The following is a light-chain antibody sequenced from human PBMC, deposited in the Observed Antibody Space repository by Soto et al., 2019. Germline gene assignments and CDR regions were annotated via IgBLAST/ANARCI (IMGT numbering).Light chain of an antibody. CDR3: ATWDDSLTNYV. CDR2: RNN. Sequence: QSVLTQPPSASGIPGQRVTISCSGSSSNIGSNYVYWYQHLTGTAPKLLIYRNNQRPSGVPDRFSGSKSGTSASLAISGLRSEDEAEYYCATWDDSLTNYVFGTGTKVTVL. J-gene: IGLJ1*01. CDR1: SSNIGSNY. V-gene: IGLV1-47*01.